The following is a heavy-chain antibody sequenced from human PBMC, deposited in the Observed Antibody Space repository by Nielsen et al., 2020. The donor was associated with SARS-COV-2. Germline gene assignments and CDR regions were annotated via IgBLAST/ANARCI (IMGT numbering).Heavy chain of an antibody. CDR2: INHSGST. D-gene: IGHD2-2*01. Sequence: WIRQPPGKGLEWIGEINHSGSTNYNPSLKSRVTMSVDTSKNQFSLKLSSVTAADTAVYYCACQGCSSTATVDVWGQGTTVTVSS. V-gene: IGHV4-34*01. CDR3: ACQGCSSTATVDV. J-gene: IGHJ6*02.